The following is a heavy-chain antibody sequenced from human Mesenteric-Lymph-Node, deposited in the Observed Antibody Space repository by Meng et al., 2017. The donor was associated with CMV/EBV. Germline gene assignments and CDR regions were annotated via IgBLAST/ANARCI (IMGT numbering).Heavy chain of an antibody. V-gene: IGHV3-48*04. Sequence: GESLKISCAASGFTFSIYSINWVRQAPGKGLEWVAYINGGRTATYYADSVKGRFTISRDNTRKSVYLQMDSLRAEDTAVYYCARDRPDCYAIDYWGQGTLVTVSS. J-gene: IGHJ4*02. D-gene: IGHD2-21*02. CDR3: ARDRPDCYAIDY. CDR2: INGGRTAT. CDR1: GFTFSIYS.